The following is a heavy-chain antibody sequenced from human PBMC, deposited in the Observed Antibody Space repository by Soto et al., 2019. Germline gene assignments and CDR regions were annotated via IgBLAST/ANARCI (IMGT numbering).Heavy chain of an antibody. J-gene: IGHJ6*02. CDR2: IVPMFGTA. V-gene: IGHV1-69*13. CDR1: GGTFSNYA. CDR3: AITETKTVVPAISRYFYYGMDV. D-gene: IGHD2-15*01. Sequence: SVKVSCKASGGTFSNYAISWVRQAPGQGLEWMGGIVPMFGTADYAQRFQDRVTINADESTTTAYMELSSLRPEDTAVYYCAITETKTVVPAISRYFYYGMDVWGLGTTVTVSS.